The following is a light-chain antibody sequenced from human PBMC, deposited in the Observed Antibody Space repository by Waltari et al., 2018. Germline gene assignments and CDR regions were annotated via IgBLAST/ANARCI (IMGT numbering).Light chain of an antibody. CDR3: SSYTTTSSWV. CDR2: DVS. CDR1: SGDLGNYNF. V-gene: IGLV2-14*01. Sequence: QSALTQPASVSGSPGQSITISCTGTSGDLGNYNFVSWYQQEPGRAPKLIVYDVSQRPSGVSNRFSGSKSGNTASLTISGVQAEDEADYYCSSYTTTSSWVFGGGTKLTVL. J-gene: IGLJ3*02.